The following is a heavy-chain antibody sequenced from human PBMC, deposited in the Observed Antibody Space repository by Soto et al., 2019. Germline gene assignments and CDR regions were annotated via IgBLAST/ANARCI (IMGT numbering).Heavy chain of an antibody. CDR1: GFTFSSYA. D-gene: IGHD2-2*01. CDR3: ARYIPGVSYYGMDV. J-gene: IGHJ6*02. Sequence: PGGSLRLSCAASGFTFSSYATKWVRQAPGKGLEWVSLIGESGTPTYYADSVKGRFTISRDNSGNTLFLEMYSLRAEDTAVYYCARYIPGVSYYGMDVWGQGTTVTVSS. CDR2: IGESGTPT. V-gene: IGHV3-23*01.